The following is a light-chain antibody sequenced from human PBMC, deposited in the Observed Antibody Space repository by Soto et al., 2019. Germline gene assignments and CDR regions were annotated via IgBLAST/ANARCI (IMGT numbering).Light chain of an antibody. Sequence: QSALTQPPSASGSPGQSVTISCTGTSSDVGGYNFVSWYQQHPGKAPKFMIYEVSKRPSGVPVRFSGSKSGNTASLTVSGLQAEDEADYYCSSYAGGIKWVFGGGTKLTVL. CDR3: SSYAGGIKWV. V-gene: IGLV2-8*01. J-gene: IGLJ3*02. CDR2: EVS. CDR1: SSDVGGYNF.